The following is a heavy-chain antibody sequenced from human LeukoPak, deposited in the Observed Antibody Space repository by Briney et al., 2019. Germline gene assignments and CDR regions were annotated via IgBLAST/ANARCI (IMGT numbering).Heavy chain of an antibody. CDR1: GGSISSGSYY. D-gene: IGHD3-10*01. V-gene: IGHV4-61*02. J-gene: IGHJ5*02. CDR2: IYTSGST. Sequence: SETLSLTCTVSGGSISSGSYYWSWIRQPAGKGLEWIGRIYTSGSTNYNPSLKSRVTISVDTSKNQFSLKLSSVTAADTAVYYCARGFGHDGWFDPWGQGTLVTVSS. CDR3: ARGFGHDGWFDP.